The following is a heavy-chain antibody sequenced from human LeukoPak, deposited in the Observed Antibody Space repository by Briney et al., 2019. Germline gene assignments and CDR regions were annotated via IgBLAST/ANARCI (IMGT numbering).Heavy chain of an antibody. V-gene: IGHV4-4*07. CDR1: GGSISSYY. J-gene: IGHJ4*02. CDR2: IYTSGST. Sequence: PSETLSLTCTVSGGSISSYYWSWIRQPPGKGLEWIGRIYTSGSTNYNPSLKSRVTMSVDTSKNQFSLKLSSVTAADTAVYYCARKSCSGGSCPHDYWGQGTLVTVSS. D-gene: IGHD2-15*01. CDR3: ARKSCSGGSCPHDY.